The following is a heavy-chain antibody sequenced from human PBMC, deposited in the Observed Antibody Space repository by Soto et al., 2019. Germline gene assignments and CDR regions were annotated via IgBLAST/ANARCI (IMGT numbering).Heavy chain of an antibody. J-gene: IGHJ6*02. V-gene: IGHV1-2*02. Sequence: GASVKVSCKASGYTFTGYYMHWVRQAPGQGLEWMGWINPNSGGTNYAQKFQGRVTMTRDTSISTAYMELSRLRSDDTAVYYCARVGPGALVFRSTPVMDVWGQGTTVTVSS. CDR1: GYTFTGYY. CDR3: ARVGPGALVFRSTPVMDV. D-gene: IGHD6-6*01. CDR2: INPNSGGT.